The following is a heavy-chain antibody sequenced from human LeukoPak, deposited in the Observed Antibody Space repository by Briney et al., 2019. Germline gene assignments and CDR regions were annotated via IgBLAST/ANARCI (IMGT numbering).Heavy chain of an antibody. V-gene: IGHV3-20*04. CDR2: INWNGGST. D-gene: IGHD2-2*01. J-gene: IGHJ3*02. Sequence: GGSLGLSCAASGFTFDDYGMTWVRQAPGKGLGWVSGINWNGGSTGYADPVKGRFTISRDNAKNSLYLQMNSLRAEDTALYYCASLVVPAAHDAFDIWGQGTMVTVSS. CDR1: GFTFDDYG. CDR3: ASLVVPAAHDAFDI.